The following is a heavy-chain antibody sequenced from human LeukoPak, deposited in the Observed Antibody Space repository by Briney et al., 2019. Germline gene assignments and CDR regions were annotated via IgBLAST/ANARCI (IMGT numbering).Heavy chain of an antibody. CDR3: ARGDATGGRKPFAV. D-gene: IGHD1-14*01. J-gene: IGHJ3*01. CDR1: GFTFIDYA. CDR2: ISYDAKNN. V-gene: IGHV3-30*04. Sequence: GGSLRLSCAAPGFTFIDYARHGVRQAPGKGLEWVTVISYDAKNNYYADSVKGRFTISRDNSKNTLYLQMNSLRGEDTAVYYCARGDATGGRKPFAVCGQATMVTVSS.